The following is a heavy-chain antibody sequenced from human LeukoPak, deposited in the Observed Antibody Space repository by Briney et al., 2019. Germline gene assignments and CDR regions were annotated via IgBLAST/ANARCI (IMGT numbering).Heavy chain of an antibody. Sequence: SVKVSCKASGGTFSSYAISWVRQAPGQGLEWMGRIIPILGIANYAQKFQGRVTITADKSTSTAYMELSSLRSEDTAVYYCARNRWTKEAMDYWGQGTLVTVSS. V-gene: IGHV1-69*04. CDR1: GGTFSSYA. CDR3: ARNRWTKEAMDY. CDR2: IIPILGIA. J-gene: IGHJ4*02. D-gene: IGHD5-24*01.